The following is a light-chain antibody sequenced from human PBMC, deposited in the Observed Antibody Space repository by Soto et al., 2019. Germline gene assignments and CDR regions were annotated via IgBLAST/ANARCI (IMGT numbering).Light chain of an antibody. Sequence: QSVLTQPPSVSGAPGQRVTISCTGTSSNIGAGYNVHWYQQLPGTAPKLLIYGNSNRPSGVPDRFSGSKSGTSASLAITGREGEDEADYYCQCYDSSLSGWVFGGGTKLTVL. CDR3: QCYDSSLSGWV. CDR2: GNS. J-gene: IGLJ3*02. CDR1: SSNIGAGYN. V-gene: IGLV1-40*01.